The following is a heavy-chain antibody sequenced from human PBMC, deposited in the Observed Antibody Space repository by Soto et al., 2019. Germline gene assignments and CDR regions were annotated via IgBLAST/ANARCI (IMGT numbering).Heavy chain of an antibody. D-gene: IGHD6-13*01. Sequence: SETLSLTCTVSGGSISSGGYYWSWIRQHPGKGLEWIGYIYYSGSTYYNPSLKSRVTIPVDTSKNQFSLKLSSVTAADTAVYYCARVLIAAAGYTLDNWGQGILVTVSS. J-gene: IGHJ4*02. CDR2: IYYSGST. CDR3: ARVLIAAAGYTLDN. V-gene: IGHV4-31*03. CDR1: GGSISSGGYY.